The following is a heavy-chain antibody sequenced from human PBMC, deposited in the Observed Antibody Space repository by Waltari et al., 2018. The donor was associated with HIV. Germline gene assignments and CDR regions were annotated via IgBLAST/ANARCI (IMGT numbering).Heavy chain of an antibody. J-gene: IGHJ4*02. V-gene: IGHV1-69*01. Sequence: QVQLVQSGAEVKKPGSSVKVSCKASGGTFSSYAIRWVRQAPGQGLEWMGGIIPIFGTANYAQKFQGRVTITADESTSTAYMELSSLRSEDTAVYYCARNKYGDFNRAYYFDYWGQGTLVTVSS. D-gene: IGHD4-17*01. CDR2: IIPIFGTA. CDR1: GGTFSSYA. CDR3: ARNKYGDFNRAYYFDY.